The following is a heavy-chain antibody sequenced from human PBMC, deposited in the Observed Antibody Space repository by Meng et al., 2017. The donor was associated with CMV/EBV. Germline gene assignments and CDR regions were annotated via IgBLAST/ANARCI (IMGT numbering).Heavy chain of an antibody. Sequence: GSLRLSCTVSGGSVSSGSYYWSWIRQPPGKGLEWIGYIYYSGSTNYNPSLKSRVTISVDTSKNQFSLKLSSVTAADTAVYYCARAATIFKYYGMDVWGQGTTVTVSS. CDR1: GGSVSSGSYY. CDR2: IYYSGST. CDR3: ARAATIFKYYGMDV. V-gene: IGHV4-61*01. D-gene: IGHD3-3*01. J-gene: IGHJ6*02.